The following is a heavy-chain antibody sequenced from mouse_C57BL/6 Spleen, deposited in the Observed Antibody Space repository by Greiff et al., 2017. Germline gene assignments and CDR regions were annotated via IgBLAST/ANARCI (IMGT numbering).Heavy chain of an antibody. CDR3: ARAGITTENWFAY. D-gene: IGHD2-4*01. Sequence: VQLQQSGAELVKPGASVKLSCTASGFTITDYYMHWVKQRPEQGLEWIGRIDPEDGATKYAPKFQGKATITADTASNTAYLQLSSLTSEDTAVYYCARAGITTENWFAYWGQGTMVTVSA. V-gene: IGHV14-2*01. CDR2: IDPEDGAT. CDR1: GFTITDYY. J-gene: IGHJ3*01.